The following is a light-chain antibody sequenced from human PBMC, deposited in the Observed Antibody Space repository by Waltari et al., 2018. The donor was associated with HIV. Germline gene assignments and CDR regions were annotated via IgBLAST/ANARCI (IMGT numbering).Light chain of an antibody. J-gene: IGLJ2*01. CDR1: SSNIGSYY. CDR2: SNN. V-gene: IGLV1-47*01. Sequence: QSVLTQPPSASGTPGQRVTISCSRSSSNIGSYYVYWYQQRPGTAPKRLIYSNNQRPSGVPDRFSVSKSGTSASLAISGLRSEDEADYYCAAWTDSLSGVVFGGGTKLSVL. CDR3: AAWTDSLSGVV.